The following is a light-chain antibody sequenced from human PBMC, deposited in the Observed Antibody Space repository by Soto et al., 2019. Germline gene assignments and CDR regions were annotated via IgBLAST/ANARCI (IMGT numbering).Light chain of an antibody. J-gene: IGLJ1*01. Sequence: QSALTQPRSVSGSPGQSGTISCTGTSSDVGGYNYVSWYLQHPGKAPKLIIYDVSKRPSGVPDRFSGSKSDNTASLTNSGLQTEDEADYYCFSYAGSFTFVFGTGTQLTVL. V-gene: IGLV2-11*01. CDR1: SSDVGGYNY. CDR3: FSYAGSFTFV. CDR2: DVS.